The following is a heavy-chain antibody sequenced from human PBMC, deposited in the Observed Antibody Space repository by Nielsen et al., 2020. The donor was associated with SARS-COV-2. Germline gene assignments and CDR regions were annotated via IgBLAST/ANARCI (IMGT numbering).Heavy chain of an antibody. CDR1: GGSLSGYY. V-gene: IGHV4-34*01. J-gene: IGHJ5*02. CDR3: ARGQAWYSSSWYPYNWFDP. CDR2: INHGGST. Sequence: SETLSLTCAVYGGSLSGYYWSWIRQPPGKGLEWIGEINHGGSTNYNPSLKSRVTISVDTSKNQFSLKLSSVTAADTAVYYCARGQAWYSSSWYPYNWFDPWGQGSLVTVSS. D-gene: IGHD6-13*01.